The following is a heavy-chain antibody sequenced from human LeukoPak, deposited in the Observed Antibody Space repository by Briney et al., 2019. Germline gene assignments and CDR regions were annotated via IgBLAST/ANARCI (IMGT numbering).Heavy chain of an antibody. V-gene: IGHV1-18*01. CDR1: GYTFTSYG. J-gene: IGHJ4*02. CDR2: ISAYNGNT. D-gene: IGHD3-22*01. CDR3: ARDNPSTYYYDSSGPRQFDY. Sequence: ASVEVSCKASGYTFTSYGISWVRQAPGQGLEWMGWISAYNGNTNYAQKLQGRVTMTTDTSTSTAYMELRSLRSDDTAVYYCARDNPSTYYYDSSGPRQFDYWGQGTLVTVSS.